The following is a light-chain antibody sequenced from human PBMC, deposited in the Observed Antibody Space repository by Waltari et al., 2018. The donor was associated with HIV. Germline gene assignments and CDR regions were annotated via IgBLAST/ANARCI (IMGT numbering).Light chain of an antibody. J-gene: IGKJ1*01. V-gene: IGKV1-39*01. Sequence: HITQHPSSLSESVPETFNITCRASQKRVRYLNLYQQKSGKTPKVLIFGTSKLQDGVPSRFSGAESGADSTLTISSLQTEDFATYFCQQTYSTPWTFGRGTKVDI. CDR2: GTS. CDR1: QKRVRY. CDR3: QQTYSTPWT.